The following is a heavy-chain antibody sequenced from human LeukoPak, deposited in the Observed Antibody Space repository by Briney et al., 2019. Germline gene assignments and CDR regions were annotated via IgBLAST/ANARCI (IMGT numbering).Heavy chain of an antibody. V-gene: IGHV3-48*01. CDR3: GRGNGDYGGVDY. Sequence: GGSLRLSCAVSGFMFSDYSMNWVRQAPGKGLEWVSYISSSDNIYYADSVKGRFTISRDNAKNSVWLQMNSLRAEDTAVYHCGRGNGDYGGVDYWGQGTLVTVSS. CDR2: ISSSDNI. CDR1: GFMFSDYS. J-gene: IGHJ4*02. D-gene: IGHD4-17*01.